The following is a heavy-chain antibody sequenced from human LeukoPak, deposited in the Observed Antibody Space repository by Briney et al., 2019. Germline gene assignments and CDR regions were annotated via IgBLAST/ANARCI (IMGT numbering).Heavy chain of an antibody. V-gene: IGHV4-34*01. CDR3: ARGFWNGDLDY. D-gene: IGHD1-1*01. CDR2: INHSGST. Sequence: SETLSLTCAVYGGSFSGYYWSWIRQPPGKGLEWIGEINHSGSTNYNPSLKSRVTISVDTSKNQFSLKLSSVTAADTAVYYCARGFWNGDLDYWGQGTLVTVSS. J-gene: IGHJ4*02. CDR1: GGSFSGYY.